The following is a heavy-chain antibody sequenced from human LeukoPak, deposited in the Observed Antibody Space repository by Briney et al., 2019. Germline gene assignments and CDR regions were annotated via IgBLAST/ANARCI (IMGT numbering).Heavy chain of an antibody. V-gene: IGHV3-21*01. CDR3: ARVSVAAAFDI. Sequence: GGSLRLSCAASGFTFSTYSMNWVRQAPGKGLEWVSSISSSSRDIYYADSVKGRFTISRDNAKNSLYLQVNSLRAEDTAVYYCARVSVAAAFDIWGQGTMVTVSS. CDR1: GFTFSTYS. CDR2: ISSSSRDI. J-gene: IGHJ3*02. D-gene: IGHD6-19*01.